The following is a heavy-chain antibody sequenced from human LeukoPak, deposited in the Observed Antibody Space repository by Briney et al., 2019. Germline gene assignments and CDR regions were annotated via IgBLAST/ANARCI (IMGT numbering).Heavy chain of an antibody. J-gene: IGHJ4*02. V-gene: IGHV3-64D*06. CDR1: GFTFSSYA. CDR2: ISSNGGST. CDR3: VKDRLSSSWFPFDY. D-gene: IGHD6-13*01. Sequence: PGGSLRLSCSASGFTFSSYAMHWVRQAPGKGLEYVSAISSNGGSTYYADPVKGGFTISRDNSKNTLYPQMSSLRAEDTAVYYCVKDRLSSSWFPFDYWGQGTLVTVSS.